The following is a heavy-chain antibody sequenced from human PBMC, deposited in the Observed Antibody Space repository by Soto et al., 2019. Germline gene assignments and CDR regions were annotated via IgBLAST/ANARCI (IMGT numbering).Heavy chain of an antibody. Sequence: EVQLLESGGGLVQPGGSLRLSCAASGFTFSSYAMSCVRQAPGKGLEWVSAISGSGGSTYYADSVKGRFTISRDNSKNTLYLQMNSLRAEDTAVYYCAKVPQWLERPSTPFDYWGQGTLVTVSS. D-gene: IGHD5-12*01. V-gene: IGHV3-23*01. CDR2: ISGSGGST. CDR1: GFTFSSYA. J-gene: IGHJ4*02. CDR3: AKVPQWLERPSTPFDY.